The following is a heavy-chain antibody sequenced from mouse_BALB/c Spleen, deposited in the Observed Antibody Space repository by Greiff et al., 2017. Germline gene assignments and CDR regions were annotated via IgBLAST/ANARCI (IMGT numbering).Heavy chain of an antibody. CDR3: ARRDGSRAMDY. D-gene: IGHD1-1*01. Sequence: QVQLQQPGAELVKPGASVKLSCKASVYTFTSYWMHWVKLRPGQGLEWIGDINPSNGRTNFNEKFKSKATLTVDNSSSTAYMQLSSLTSEDSAVYYCARRDGSRAMDYWGQGTSVTVSS. CDR1: VYTFTSYW. V-gene: IGHV1S81*02. J-gene: IGHJ4*01. CDR2: INPSNGRT.